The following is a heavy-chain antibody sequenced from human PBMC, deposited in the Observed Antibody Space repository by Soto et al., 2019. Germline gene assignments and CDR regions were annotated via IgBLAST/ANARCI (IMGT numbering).Heavy chain of an antibody. CDR3: AWSVSEGYGDYPEYFQH. CDR2: INAGNGNT. CDR1: GYTFTSYA. Sequence: ASVKVSCKASGYTFTSYAMHWVRQAPGQRLEWMGWINAGNGNTKYSQKFQGRVTITRDTSASTAYMELSSLRSEDTAVYYGAWSVSEGYGDYPEYFQHWGQGTLVTVSS. J-gene: IGHJ1*01. D-gene: IGHD4-17*01. V-gene: IGHV1-3*01.